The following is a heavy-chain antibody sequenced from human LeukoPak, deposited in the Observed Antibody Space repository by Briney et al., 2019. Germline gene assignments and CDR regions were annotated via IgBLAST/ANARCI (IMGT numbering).Heavy chain of an antibody. CDR2: IYYSGST. Sequence: SETLSLTCTVSGGSISSGGYYWSWIRQHPGKGLEWIGYIYYSGSTYYNPSLKSRVTISVDTSKNQFSLKLSSVTAADTAVYYCARDWARDGYNYFFDNWGQGTLVTVSS. V-gene: IGHV4-31*03. CDR3: ARDWARDGYNYFFDN. J-gene: IGHJ4*02. CDR1: GGSISSGGYY. D-gene: IGHD5-24*01.